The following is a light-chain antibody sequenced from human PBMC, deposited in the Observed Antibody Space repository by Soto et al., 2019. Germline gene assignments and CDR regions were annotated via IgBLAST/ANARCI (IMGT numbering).Light chain of an antibody. J-gene: IGKJ4*02. V-gene: IGKV3-15*01. CDR1: QNIYSN. Sequence: IVMTLSPATLSVSPGERATLSCRASQNIYSNIAWYQQRPGQAPRLLIYRASTRAPGVPARFSGSGSGTEFTLTISSLQSEDFAVYSCLQYHNLWAFGRGTQVEIK. CDR2: RAS. CDR3: LQYHNLWA.